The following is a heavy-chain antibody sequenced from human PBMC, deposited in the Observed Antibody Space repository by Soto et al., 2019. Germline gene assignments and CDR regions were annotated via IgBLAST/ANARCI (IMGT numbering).Heavy chain of an antibody. D-gene: IGHD3-10*01. V-gene: IGHV4-31*03. Sequence: SETLSLTCTVSGGSISSGGYYWSWIRQHPGKGLEWIGYIYYSGSTYYNPSLKSRVTISVDTSKNQFSLKLSSVTAADTAVYYCARDARGSGSQKPRFDYWGQGTLVTVSS. CDR3: ARDARGSGSQKPRFDY. CDR1: GGSISSGGYY. J-gene: IGHJ4*02. CDR2: IYYSGST.